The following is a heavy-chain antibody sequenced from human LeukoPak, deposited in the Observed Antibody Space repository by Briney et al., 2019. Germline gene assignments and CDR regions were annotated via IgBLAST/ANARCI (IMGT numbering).Heavy chain of an antibody. V-gene: IGHV3-9*01. CDR3: ARVDGSPDY. CDR2: ISWNSGSI. Sequence: QAGGSLRLSCAASGFTFDDYAMHWVRQAPGKGLEWVSGISWNSGSIGYADSVKGRFTISRDNAKNSLYLQMSSLRSEDTAVYFCARVDGSPDYWGQGTLVTVSS. CDR1: GFTFDDYA. J-gene: IGHJ4*02. D-gene: IGHD2-15*01.